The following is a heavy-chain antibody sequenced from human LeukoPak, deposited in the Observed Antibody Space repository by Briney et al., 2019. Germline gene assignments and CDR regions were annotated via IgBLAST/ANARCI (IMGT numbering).Heavy chain of an antibody. Sequence: GGSLRLSCAASGFTFSSYSMNWVRQAPGKGLEWVSSISSSSSYIYYADSVKGRFTISRDNAKNSLYLPMNSPRAEDTAVYYCARVRIAAAGPYYYYYMDVWGKGTTVTISS. CDR1: GFTFSSYS. J-gene: IGHJ6*03. D-gene: IGHD6-13*01. CDR3: ARVRIAAAGPYYYYYMDV. CDR2: ISSSSSYI. V-gene: IGHV3-21*06.